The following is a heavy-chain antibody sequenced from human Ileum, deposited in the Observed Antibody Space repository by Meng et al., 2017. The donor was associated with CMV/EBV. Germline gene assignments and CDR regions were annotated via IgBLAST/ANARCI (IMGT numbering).Heavy chain of an antibody. J-gene: IGHJ4*02. D-gene: IGHD3-3*01. CDR3: ARDGAYYDFWSGYGGFDY. Sequence: GGSLRLSCSASGFTFNSYEMNWVRQAPGKGLEWVASISSSSSFIYYADSMKGRFTISRDNANNSLYLQMNSLRAEDTAVYYCARDGAYYDFWSGYGGFDYWGQGTLVTVSS. CDR2: ISSSSSFI. CDR1: GFTFNSYE. V-gene: IGHV3-21*01.